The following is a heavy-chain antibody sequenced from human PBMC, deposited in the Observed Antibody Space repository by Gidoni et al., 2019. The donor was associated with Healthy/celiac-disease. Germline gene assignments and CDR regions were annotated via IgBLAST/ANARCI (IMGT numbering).Heavy chain of an antibody. D-gene: IGHD3-22*01. J-gene: IGHJ3*02. CDR3: ARVGNYYDSSGYLTEAFDI. CDR2: ISAYNGNT. CDR1: GYTFTSYG. Sequence: QVQLVQSGAEVKKPGASVKVSCKASGYTFTSYGISWVRQAPGQGLEWMGWISAYNGNTNYAQKLQGRVTMTTDTSTSTAYMELRSLRSDDTAVYYCARVGNYYDSSGYLTEAFDIWGQGTMVTVSS. V-gene: IGHV1-18*04.